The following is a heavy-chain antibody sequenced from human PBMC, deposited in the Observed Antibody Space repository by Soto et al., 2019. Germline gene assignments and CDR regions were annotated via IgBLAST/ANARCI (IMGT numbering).Heavy chain of an antibody. CDR2: ISGSGGST. CDR1: GFTFSSYA. D-gene: IGHD2-21*02. J-gene: IGHJ4*02. CDR3: AKGSLFGDPWRFDY. Sequence: EVQLLESGGGLVQPGGSLRLSCAASGFTFSSYAMTWVRQPPGKGRGWVSAISGSGGSTYYADSVKGRFTISRDNSKNTLYLQMNSLRAEDTAVYYCAKGSLFGDPWRFDYWGQGTLVTVSS. V-gene: IGHV3-23*01.